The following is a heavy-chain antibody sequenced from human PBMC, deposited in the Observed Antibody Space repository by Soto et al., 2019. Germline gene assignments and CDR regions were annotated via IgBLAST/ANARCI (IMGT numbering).Heavy chain of an antibody. J-gene: IGHJ4*02. CDR3: AKDIGAVAEF. CDR2: ISWNSGSI. V-gene: IGHV3-9*01. CDR1: GFTFDDYA. Sequence: GGSLRLSCAASGFTFDDYAMHWVRQAPGKGLEWVSGISWNSGSIGYADSVKGRFTISRDNAKNSLYLQMNSLRAEDTALYYCAKDIGAVAEFWGQGTLVTVSS. D-gene: IGHD6-19*01.